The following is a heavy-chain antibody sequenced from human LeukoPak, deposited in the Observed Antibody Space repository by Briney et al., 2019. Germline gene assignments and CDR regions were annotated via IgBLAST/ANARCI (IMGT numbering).Heavy chain of an antibody. CDR2: IYYSGST. Sequence: PSETLSLTCTVSGGSISSYYWSWIRQPAGKGLEWIGNIYYSGSTNYNPSLKSRVTISVDTSKNQFSLKLSSVTAADTAVYYCARQAIAGWNWFDPWGQGTLVTVSS. D-gene: IGHD3-22*01. CDR1: GGSISSYY. V-gene: IGHV4-59*08. J-gene: IGHJ5*02. CDR3: ARQAIAGWNWFDP.